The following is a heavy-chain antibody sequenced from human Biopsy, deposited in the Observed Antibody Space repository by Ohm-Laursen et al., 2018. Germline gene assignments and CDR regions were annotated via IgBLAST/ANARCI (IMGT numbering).Heavy chain of an antibody. D-gene: IGHD5-12*01. V-gene: IGHV4-31*03. J-gene: IGHJ4*02. CDR3: ARLGSGDYFPTFFDF. CDR1: GVSINGGRYY. Sequence: PSETLSLTCTVSGVSINGGRYYWNWIRPHPGQGLEWIGNIFYSANTYYNPSLKSRVTISVDTSKNQFSLKLSSVTAADTAVYYCARLGSGDYFPTFFDFWGQGALVTVSS. CDR2: IFYSANT.